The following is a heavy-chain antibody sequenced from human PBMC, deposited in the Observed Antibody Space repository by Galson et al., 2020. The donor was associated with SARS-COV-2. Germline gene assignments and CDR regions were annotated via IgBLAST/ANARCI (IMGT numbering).Heavy chain of an antibody. CDR1: GFTFKSYW. CDR3: TRESAAADY. Sequence: QLGESLKISCAASGFTFKSYWMSWVRQAPGKGLEWVANIKHDGSEKYYVDSVRGRFTISRDNAKNSLYLQMNNLRAEDTAVYYCTRESAAADYWGQGTLVTVSS. D-gene: IGHD6-13*01. CDR2: IKHDGSEK. J-gene: IGHJ4*02. V-gene: IGHV3-7*01.